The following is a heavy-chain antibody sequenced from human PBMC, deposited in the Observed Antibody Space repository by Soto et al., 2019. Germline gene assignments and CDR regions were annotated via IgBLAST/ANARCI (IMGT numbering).Heavy chain of an antibody. V-gene: IGHV1-18*01. CDR3: ARDRVAGIWGDAFDI. J-gene: IGHJ3*02. Sequence: ASVKVSCKSSGYTFSDYGFSWVRQAPGQGLEWMGWITPYTGNTNFAQKLQGRVTMTTDTSTSTAYMDLRSLTSDDTAVYYCARDRVAGIWGDAFDIWGQGTMVTVSS. CDR2: ITPYTGNT. CDR1: GYTFSDYG. D-gene: IGHD3-16*01.